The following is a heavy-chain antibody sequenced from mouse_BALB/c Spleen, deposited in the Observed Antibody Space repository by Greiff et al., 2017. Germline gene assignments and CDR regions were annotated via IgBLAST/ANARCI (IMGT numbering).Heavy chain of an antibody. D-gene: IGHD4-1*01. CDR2: INPSSGYT. CDR3: ARAGTGAMDY. CDR1: GYTFTSYT. Sequence: QVQLMESAAELVRPGASVKISCTASGYTFTSYTMHWVNQRPGQGLEWIGYINPSSGYTDYNQKFKDKTTLTADKSSSTAYMQLSSLTSEDSAVYYCARAGTGAMDYWGQGTSVTVSS. J-gene: IGHJ4*01. V-gene: IGHV1-4*02.